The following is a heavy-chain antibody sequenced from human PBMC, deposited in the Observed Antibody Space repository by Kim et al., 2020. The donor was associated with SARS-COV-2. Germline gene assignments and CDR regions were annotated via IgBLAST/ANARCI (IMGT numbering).Heavy chain of an antibody. Sequence: FQGRVTITRDTSASTAYMELSSQRSEDTAVYYCARWSYCSGGSCNGGFDYWGQGTLVTVSS. V-gene: IGHV1-3*01. CDR3: ARWSYCSGGSCNGGFDY. J-gene: IGHJ4*02. D-gene: IGHD2-15*01.